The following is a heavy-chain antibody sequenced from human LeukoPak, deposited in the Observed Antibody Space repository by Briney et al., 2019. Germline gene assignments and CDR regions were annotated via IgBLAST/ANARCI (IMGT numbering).Heavy chain of an antibody. CDR2: IIPILGIA. CDR3: ARDRRTTDTKYYFDY. Sequence: GASVKVSCKASGGTFSSYAINWVRQAPGQGLEWMGRIIPILGIANYAQKFQGRVTITADKSTSTAYMELSSLRSEDTAVYYCARDRRTTDTKYYFDYWGQGTLVTVSS. CDR1: GGTFSSYA. V-gene: IGHV1-69*04. D-gene: IGHD1-1*01. J-gene: IGHJ4*02.